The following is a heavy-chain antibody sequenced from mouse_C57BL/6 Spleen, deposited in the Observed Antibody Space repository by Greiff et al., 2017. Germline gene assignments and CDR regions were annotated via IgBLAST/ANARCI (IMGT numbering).Heavy chain of an antibody. D-gene: IGHD2-3*01. CDR3: AREFYDGYYVLYFDY. CDR2: ISYDGSN. V-gene: IGHV3-6*01. Sequence: DVKLQESGPGLVKPSQSLSLTCSVTGYSITSGYYWNWIRQFPGNKLEWMGYISYDGSNNYNPSLKNRISITRDTSKNQFFLKLNSVTTEDTATYYCAREFYDGYYVLYFDYWGQGTTLTVSS. J-gene: IGHJ2*01. CDR1: GYSITSGYY.